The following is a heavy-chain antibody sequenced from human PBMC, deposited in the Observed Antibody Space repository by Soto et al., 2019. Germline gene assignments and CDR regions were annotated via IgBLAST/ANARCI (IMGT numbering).Heavy chain of an antibody. D-gene: IGHD4-17*01. CDR1: GFTFSSYA. CDR3: AREDHGDYGFYF. V-gene: IGHV3-33*01. Sequence: GGSLRLSCAASGFTFSSYAMHWVRQAPGKGLEWVAVIRYDGSNKYYADSVKGRFTISRDNSKNTLYLQMNSLKAEDTAVYYCAREDHGDYGFYFWGQGTLVTVSS. J-gene: IGHJ4*02. CDR2: IRYDGSNK.